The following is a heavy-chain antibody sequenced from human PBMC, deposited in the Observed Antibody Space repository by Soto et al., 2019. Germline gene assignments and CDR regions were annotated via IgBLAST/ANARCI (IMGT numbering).Heavy chain of an antibody. CDR3: AKDRKWGGMTTIHYFDS. J-gene: IGHJ4*02. V-gene: IGHV3-9*01. Sequence: PGGSLRLSCVASGFTVDDYAMHWVRQAPGKGLEWVSGISANGDTIDYADSVKGRFTISRDNAKNSLFLQMNSLRPEDTALYYCAKDRKWGGMTTIHYFDSRGQRTQVTFSS. CDR2: ISANGDTI. D-gene: IGHD4-17*01. CDR1: GFTVDDYA.